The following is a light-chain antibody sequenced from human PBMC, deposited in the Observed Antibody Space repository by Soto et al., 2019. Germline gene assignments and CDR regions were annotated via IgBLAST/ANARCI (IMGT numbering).Light chain of an antibody. CDR3: QQYNPFST. CDR2: DAS. CDR1: QSISTW. V-gene: IGKV1-5*01. J-gene: IGKJ1*01. Sequence: DIQMTQSPSTLSASVGDRVTITCRAIQSISTWLAWYQQKPGTAPKLLIFDASPLPSGVPSRFSGRGSGTEFTLTLSSLQPDDFATYYCQQYNPFSTFGQGTKVDI.